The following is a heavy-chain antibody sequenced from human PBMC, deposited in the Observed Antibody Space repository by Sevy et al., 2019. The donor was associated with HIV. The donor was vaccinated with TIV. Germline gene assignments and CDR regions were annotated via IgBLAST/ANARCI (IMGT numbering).Heavy chain of an antibody. J-gene: IGHJ4*02. Sequence: SETLSLTCTVSGGSVSGNTYYWGWIRQPPGKGLEWIGNVYNGGSTYYNPSLKSQLTLWVDTSRNQFSLKLRSVTAADTAVYYCARLTNSGWYKIDYWGQGTLVTVSS. V-gene: IGHV4-39*01. CDR3: ARLTNSGWYKIDY. CDR2: VYNGGST. D-gene: IGHD6-19*01. CDR1: GGSVSGNTYY.